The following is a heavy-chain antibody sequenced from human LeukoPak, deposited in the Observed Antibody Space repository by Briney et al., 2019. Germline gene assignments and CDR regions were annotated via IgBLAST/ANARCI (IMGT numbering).Heavy chain of an antibody. CDR3: AKDQDDSSGYYPDY. CDR2: ISYDGSNN. D-gene: IGHD3-22*01. J-gene: IGHJ4*02. Sequence: GGSLRLSCAASGFTFSSYAMSWVRQAPGKGLEWVSVISYDGSNNYYADSVKGRFTISRDNSKNTLYLQMNSLRAEDTAVYYCAKDQDDSSGYYPDYWGQGTLVTVSS. CDR1: GFTFSSYA. V-gene: IGHV3-30*18.